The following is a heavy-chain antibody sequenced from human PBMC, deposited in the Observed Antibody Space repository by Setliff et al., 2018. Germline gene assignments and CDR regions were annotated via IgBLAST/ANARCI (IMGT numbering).Heavy chain of an antibody. Sequence: ASETLSLTCAVSGYSINSGYYWGWIRQSPGKGLEWIGSIYRDGNTYNNPSIRSRVTISVDTSKNQFSLNLSSVTAADTAVYYCARDGYGDDWNTFVDVYYYYMDVWGKGTTVTVSS. CDR2: IYRDGNT. CDR1: GYSINSGYY. CDR3: ARDGYGDDWNTFVDVYYYYMDV. V-gene: IGHV4-38-2*02. D-gene: IGHD5-18*01. J-gene: IGHJ6*03.